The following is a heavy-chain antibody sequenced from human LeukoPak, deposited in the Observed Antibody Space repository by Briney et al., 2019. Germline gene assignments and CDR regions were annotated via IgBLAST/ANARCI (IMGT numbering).Heavy chain of an antibody. CDR3: ARSTTGTHFDY. J-gene: IGHJ4*02. V-gene: IGHV5-51*01. Sequence: GESLKISCEGSGYSFTAYWIGWVRQMPGKGLEWMAIIYPGDSDTRYSPSFQGQVTISADKSISTAYLQWSSLKASDTAMYYCARSTTGTHFDYWGQGTPVTVSS. CDR1: GYSFTAYW. CDR2: IYPGDSDT. D-gene: IGHD1-1*01.